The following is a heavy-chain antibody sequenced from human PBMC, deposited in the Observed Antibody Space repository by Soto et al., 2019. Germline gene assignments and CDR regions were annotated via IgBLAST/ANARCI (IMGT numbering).Heavy chain of an antibody. J-gene: IGHJ6*03. CDR2: IYYSGST. CDR1: GGSISSYY. V-gene: IGHV4-59*01. CDR3: ARVPGLRFLDWFQTPPDYYYMDV. Sequence: SETLSLTCTVSGGSISSYYWSWIRQPPGKGLEWIGYIYYSGSTNYNPSLKSRVTISVDTSKNQFSLKLSSVTAADTAVYYCARVPGLRFLDWFQTPPDYYYMDVWGKGTTVSVSS. D-gene: IGHD3-3*01.